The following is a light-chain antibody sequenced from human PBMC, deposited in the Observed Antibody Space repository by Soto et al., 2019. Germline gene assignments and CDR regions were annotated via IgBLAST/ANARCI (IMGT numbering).Light chain of an antibody. CDR3: QQYNKGPPWT. J-gene: IGKJ1*01. CDR2: GVS. Sequence: VLTQSPATLSVSPGERAILSCRASQSVSSDLAWYQQKPGQAPRLLMYGVSTRATAIPPRFSGSGSGTEFTLTISGLQPEDFAVYYCQQYNKGPPWTFGQGTKVDIK. V-gene: IGKV3-15*01. CDR1: QSVSSD.